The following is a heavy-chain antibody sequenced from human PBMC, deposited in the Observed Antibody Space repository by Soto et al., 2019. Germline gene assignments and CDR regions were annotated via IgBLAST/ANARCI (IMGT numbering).Heavy chain of an antibody. Sequence: QVQLQESGPGLVKPSQTLSLTCTVSGGSNTRDGYYWSWIRQRPGQGLEWITYISYSGSSYSYPPPKDRVTISSDTSTNQFSPRLTSVTAADTTVYFCARATPAGSADFWGQGTLVTVSS. CDR2: ISYSGSS. CDR1: GGSNTRDGYY. V-gene: IGHV4-31*03. D-gene: IGHD3-10*01. CDR3: ARATPAGSADF. J-gene: IGHJ4*02.